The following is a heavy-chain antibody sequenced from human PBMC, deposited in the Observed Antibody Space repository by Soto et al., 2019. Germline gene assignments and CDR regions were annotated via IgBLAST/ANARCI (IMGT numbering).Heavy chain of an antibody. D-gene: IGHD4-17*01. J-gene: IGHJ3*02. CDR1: GGSISSSSYY. Sequence: SETLSLTCTVSGGSISSSSYYWGCIRQPPGKGLEWIGSIYYSGSTYYNPSLKSRVTISVDTSKNQFSLKLSSVTAADTAVYYCVRTYLRPNDAFAIWGQGTMVTVSS. V-gene: IGHV4-39*01. CDR3: VRTYLRPNDAFAI. CDR2: IYYSGST.